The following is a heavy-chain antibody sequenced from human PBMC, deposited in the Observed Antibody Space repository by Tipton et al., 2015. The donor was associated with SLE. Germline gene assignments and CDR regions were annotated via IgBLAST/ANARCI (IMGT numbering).Heavy chain of an antibody. CDR2: IIPIFGTA. Sequence: QSGAEVKKPGSSVKVSCKASGGTFSSYAISWVRQAPGQGLEWMGRIIPIFGTANYAQKFQGRVTITADESTSTAYMELSSLRSEDTAVYYCAGHRAPAWFGELGYYGMDVWGQGPTVTVSS. V-gene: IGHV1-69*13. D-gene: IGHD3-10*01. J-gene: IGHJ6*02. CDR3: AGHRAPAWFGELGYYGMDV. CDR1: GGTFSSYA.